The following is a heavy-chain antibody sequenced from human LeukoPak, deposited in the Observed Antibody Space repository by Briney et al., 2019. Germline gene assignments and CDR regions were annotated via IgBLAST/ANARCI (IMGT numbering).Heavy chain of an antibody. Sequence: SETLSLTYTVSGHSINSGYYWGWIRQPPGEGLEWIGSISPGGSTFYNPSLKSRVTISVDTSKNQFSLKLTSVTAADTAVYYCARDGSGSYYADYWGQGTLVTVSS. CDR1: GHSINSGYY. D-gene: IGHD3-10*01. J-gene: IGHJ4*02. CDR3: ARDGSGSYYADY. CDR2: ISPGGST. V-gene: IGHV4-38-2*02.